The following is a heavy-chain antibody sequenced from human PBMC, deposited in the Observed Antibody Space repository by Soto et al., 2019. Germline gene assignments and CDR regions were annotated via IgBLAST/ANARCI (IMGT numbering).Heavy chain of an antibody. Sequence: GGSLRLSCAASGFTFSSYAMSWVRQAPGKGLEWVSAISGSGGSTYYADSVKGRFTISRDNSKNTLYLQMNSLRAEDTAVYYCAKDRPPITMIVVAPFVGGQGTLVTVSS. V-gene: IGHV3-23*01. CDR3: AKDRPPITMIVVAPFV. CDR2: ISGSGGST. D-gene: IGHD3-22*01. CDR1: GFTFSSYA. J-gene: IGHJ4*02.